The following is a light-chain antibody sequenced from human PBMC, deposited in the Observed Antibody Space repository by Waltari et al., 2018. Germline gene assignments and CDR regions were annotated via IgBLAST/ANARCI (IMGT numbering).Light chain of an antibody. CDR3: QQYNNWPPYT. V-gene: IGKV3-15*01. Sequence: EIVMTQSPATLSVSPGERATLSCRASQSVSSNLDWYQQKPGQAPRLLIYCASTSATAIPARFSGSGSGTTFTLTISSLQSEDFAVYYCQQYNNWPPYTFGQGTKLEIK. CDR1: QSVSSN. CDR2: CAS. J-gene: IGKJ2*01.